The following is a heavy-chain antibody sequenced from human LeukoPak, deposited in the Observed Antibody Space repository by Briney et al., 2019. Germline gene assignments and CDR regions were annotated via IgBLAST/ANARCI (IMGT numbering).Heavy chain of an antibody. Sequence: GGSLRLSCAASGFTFSSYGMHWARQAPGKGLEWVGVIWHDGSNKYYVDSVKGRFTISRDNSKDTLYLQMNSLRAEDTAVYYCARDGDGSGSDLDYWGQGTLVTVSS. J-gene: IGHJ4*02. CDR1: GFTFSSYG. D-gene: IGHD3-10*01. CDR3: ARDGDGSGSDLDY. V-gene: IGHV3-33*01. CDR2: IWHDGSNK.